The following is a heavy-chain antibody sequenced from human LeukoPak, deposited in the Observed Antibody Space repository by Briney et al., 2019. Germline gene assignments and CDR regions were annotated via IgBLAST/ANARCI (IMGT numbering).Heavy chain of an antibody. CDR3: ARESVGATSDY. V-gene: IGHV3-30-3*01. CDR2: ISYDGSNE. CDR1: GFTFSSYA. J-gene: IGHJ4*02. D-gene: IGHD1-26*01. Sequence: GGSLRLSCAASGFTFSSYAMHWVRQAPGKGLEWVAVISYDGSNEYYADSVKGRFTISRDNSKNTLYLQMNSLRAEDTAVYYCARESVGATSDYWGQGTLVTVSS.